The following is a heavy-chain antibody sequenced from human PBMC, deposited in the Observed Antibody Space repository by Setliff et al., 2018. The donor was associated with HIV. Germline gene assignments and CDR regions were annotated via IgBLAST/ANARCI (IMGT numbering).Heavy chain of an antibody. V-gene: IGHV4-39*07. CDR1: GGSFSSSSYY. CDR3: ARVGGFFGEARPPPDY. J-gene: IGHJ4*02. D-gene: IGHD3-10*01. Sequence: PSETLSLTCAVYGGSFSSSSYYWGWIRQPPGKGLEWIGSIYYSGSTYYNPSLKSRVTFSLDTSKNQFSLRLSSVTAADTAVYYCARVGGFFGEARPPPDYWGQGALVTVSS. CDR2: IYYSGST.